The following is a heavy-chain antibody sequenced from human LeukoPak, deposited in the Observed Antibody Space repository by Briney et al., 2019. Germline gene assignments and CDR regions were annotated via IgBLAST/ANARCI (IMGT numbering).Heavy chain of an antibody. D-gene: IGHD4-17*01. CDR2: IYYSGST. CDR3: ARAYDVYGDYHFDY. V-gene: IGHV4-39*01. J-gene: IGHJ4*02. CDR1: GGSISSSSYY. Sequence: SETLSLTCTVSGGSISSSSYYWGWIRQPPGKGLEWIGSIYYSGSTYYNPSLKSRVTISVDTSKNQFSLKLSSVTAADTAVYYCARAYDVYGDYHFDYWGQGTLVTVSS.